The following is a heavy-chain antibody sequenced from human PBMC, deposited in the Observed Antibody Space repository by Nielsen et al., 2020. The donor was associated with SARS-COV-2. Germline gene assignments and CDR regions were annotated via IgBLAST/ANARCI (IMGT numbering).Heavy chain of an antibody. J-gene: IGHJ4*02. Sequence: SVKVSCKASGGTFSSYAISWVRQAPGQGLEWMGGIIPIFGTANYAQKFQGRVTITADESTSTAYMELSSLRSEDTAVYYCARDPRGLVGATDWGQGTLVTVSS. D-gene: IGHD1-26*01. V-gene: IGHV1-69*13. CDR3: ARDPRGLVGATD. CDR1: GGTFSSYA. CDR2: IIPIFGTA.